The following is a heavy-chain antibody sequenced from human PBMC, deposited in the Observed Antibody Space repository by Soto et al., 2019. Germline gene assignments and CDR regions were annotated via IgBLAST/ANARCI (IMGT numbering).Heavy chain of an antibody. V-gene: IGHV4-59*01. Sequence: SETLSLTCTVSGGSISGYYWSWIRQPPGEGLEWIGYMYNTGSTVYNPSFKSRVTISVDTSKNQFSLKLNSVTAADTAVYYCARDLWGYCGTDCYPLDVWGQGTTVTVSS. J-gene: IGHJ6*02. CDR3: ARDLWGYCGTDCYPLDV. CDR1: GGSISGYY. CDR2: MYNTGST. D-gene: IGHD2-21*02.